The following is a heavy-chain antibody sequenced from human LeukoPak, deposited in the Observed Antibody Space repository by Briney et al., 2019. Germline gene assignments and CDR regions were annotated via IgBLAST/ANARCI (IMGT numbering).Heavy chain of an antibody. CDR2: TSSDGSIE. V-gene: IGHV3-30*03. CDR3: AAYADYGGSWPLDY. CDR1: GFTFGRYA. D-gene: IGHD4/OR15-4a*01. J-gene: IGHJ4*02. Sequence: PGGSLRLSCVASGFTFGRYAMHWVRQAPGKGLEWVALTSSDGSIEKYADSVKGRFTVSRDNSKNTLYLEVKSLRPEDTAVYYCAAYADYGGSWPLDYWGQGTQVTVSS.